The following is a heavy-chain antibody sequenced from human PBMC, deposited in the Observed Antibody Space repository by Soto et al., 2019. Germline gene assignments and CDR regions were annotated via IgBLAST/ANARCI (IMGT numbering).Heavy chain of an antibody. CDR1: GFTFSNYA. V-gene: IGHV3-23*01. J-gene: IGHJ4*02. CDR2: ISGSGGST. D-gene: IGHD6-13*01. Sequence: EVQLLESGGGLVQPGGSLRLSCAASGFTFSNYAVTWVRKAPGKGLEWVSTISGSGGSTYYADSVKGRFTISRDNSKNTLYLQMNSLRAEDTAVYYCAKDQGSSWYEIDYWGQGTLVTVSS. CDR3: AKDQGSSWYEIDY.